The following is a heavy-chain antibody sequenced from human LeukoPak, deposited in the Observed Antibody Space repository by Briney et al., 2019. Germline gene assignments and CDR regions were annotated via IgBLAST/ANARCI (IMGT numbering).Heavy chain of an antibody. J-gene: IGHJ1*01. CDR1: GFTFSSYG. CDR2: TRNKANSYTT. V-gene: IGHV3-72*01. CDR3: TTDGDYRH. Sequence: GGSLRLSCAASGFTFSSYGMHWVRQAPGKGLEWVGRTRNKANSYTTEYAASVKGRFTISRDDSKNSLYLQMNSLTTEDTAVYYCTTDGDYRHWGQGTLVTVSS. D-gene: IGHD5-12*01.